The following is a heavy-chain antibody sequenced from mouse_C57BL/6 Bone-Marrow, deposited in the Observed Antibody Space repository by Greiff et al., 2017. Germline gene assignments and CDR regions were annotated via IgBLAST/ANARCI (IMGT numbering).Heavy chain of an antibody. CDR1: GYTFTSYG. V-gene: IGHV1-81*01. Sequence: VQVVESGAELARPGASVKLSCKASGYTFTSYGISWVKQRTGQGLEWIGEIYPRSGNTYYTETVKGQVTLTADKSSNTAYMELPSLTSEDSAVYFCASQITTVVGGYWGQGTLVTVSA. D-gene: IGHD1-1*01. J-gene: IGHJ3*01. CDR3: ASQITTVVGGY. CDR2: IYPRSGNT.